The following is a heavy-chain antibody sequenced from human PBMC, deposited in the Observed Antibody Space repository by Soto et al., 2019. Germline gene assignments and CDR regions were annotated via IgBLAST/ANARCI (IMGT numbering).Heavy chain of an antibody. CDR2: IRVYSGDR. Sequence: ASVKVSCKASGYTFSNYGISWVRQAPGQGLEWMGWIRVYSGDRHYAQNFQGRVTMTADTSTTTAYMDLSNLTSDDTAVYFCARRSGTKIFDYWGPGNLVTVSS. CDR3: ARRSGTKIFDY. CDR1: GYTFSNYG. V-gene: IGHV1-18*04. J-gene: IGHJ4*02. D-gene: IGHD1-1*01.